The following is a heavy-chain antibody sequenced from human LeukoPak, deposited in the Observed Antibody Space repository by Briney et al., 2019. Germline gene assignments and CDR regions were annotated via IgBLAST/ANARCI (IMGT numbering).Heavy chain of an antibody. CDR2: ISSSGSTI. J-gene: IGHJ6*03. CDR3: ARAKDGYNKILIYYYYMDV. V-gene: IGHV3-11*04. Sequence: NPGGSLRLSCAASGFTFSDYYMSWIRQAPGKGLEWVSYISSSGSTIYYADSVKGRFTISRDNAKNSLYLQMNSLRAEDTAVYYCARAKDGYNKILIYYYYMDVWGKGTTVTVSS. CDR1: GFTFSDYY. D-gene: IGHD5-24*01.